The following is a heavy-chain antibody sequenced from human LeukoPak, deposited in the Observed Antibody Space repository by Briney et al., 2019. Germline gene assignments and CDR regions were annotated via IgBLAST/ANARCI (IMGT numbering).Heavy chain of an antibody. CDR2: INPNSGGT. J-gene: IGHJ4*02. Sequence: ASVKVSCKASGYTFTSYGISWVRQAPGQGLEWMGRINPNSGGTNYAQKFQGRVTMTRDTSISTAYMELSRLRSDDTAVYYCARTSTTAVDYWGQGTLVTVSS. CDR1: GYTFTSYG. V-gene: IGHV1-2*06. CDR3: ARTSTTAVDY. D-gene: IGHD4-23*01.